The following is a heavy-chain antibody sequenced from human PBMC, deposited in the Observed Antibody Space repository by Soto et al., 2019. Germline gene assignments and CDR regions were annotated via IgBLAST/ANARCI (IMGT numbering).Heavy chain of an antibody. J-gene: IGHJ6*02. V-gene: IGHV1-69*13. CDR2: IIPIFGTA. CDR1: GGTFSSYA. CDR3: ARGGYSSSFYYYGMDV. Sequence: ASVKVSFKASGGTFSSYAISWLRQAPGQGLEWMGGIIPIFGTANYAQKFQGRVTITADESTSTAYMELSSLRSEDTAVYYCARGGYSSSFYYYGMDVWGQGTTVTVSS. D-gene: IGHD6-6*01.